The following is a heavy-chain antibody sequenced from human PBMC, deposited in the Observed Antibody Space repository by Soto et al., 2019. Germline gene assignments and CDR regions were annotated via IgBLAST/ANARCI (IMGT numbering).Heavy chain of an antibody. CDR2: IIPIFGTA. CDR1: GCTFSSYA. D-gene: IGHD1-26*01. J-gene: IGHJ3*02. V-gene: IGHV1-69*13. Sequence: GVSANFPFNASGCTFSSYAISWVRQAPGQGLECIGGIIPIFGTANYAQNFQGRVTITADESTSTAYMELSSLRSEDTAVYYCASPVRARRRTGAFNIWGQGTMVNDSS. CDR3: ASPVRARRRTGAFNI.